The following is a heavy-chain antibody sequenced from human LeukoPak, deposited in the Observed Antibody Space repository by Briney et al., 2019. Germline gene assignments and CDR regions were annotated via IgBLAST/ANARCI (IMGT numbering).Heavy chain of an antibody. Sequence: PGGSLRLSCAASGFTFSSYAMSWVRQAPGKGLEWVSGIRVSDETYYADSVRGRFTISRDNAKNSLYLQMNSLRAEDTAVYYCARDTTSSSRGDYFDYWGQGTLVTVSS. D-gene: IGHD6-13*01. J-gene: IGHJ4*02. CDR3: ARDTTSSSRGDYFDY. CDR2: IRVSDET. V-gene: IGHV3-23*01. CDR1: GFTFSSYA.